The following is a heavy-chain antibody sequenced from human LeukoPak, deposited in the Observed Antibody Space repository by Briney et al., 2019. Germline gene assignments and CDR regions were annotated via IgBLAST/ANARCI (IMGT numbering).Heavy chain of an antibody. D-gene: IGHD6-13*01. CDR3: ARSGAAGTQTYYYYYGMDV. CDR2: IYYSGST. Sequence: SETLSLTCTVSGGSISSSSYYWGWIRQPPGKGLEWIGSIYYSGSTYYNPSLKSRVTISVDTSKNQFSLKLSSVTAADTAVYYCARSGAAGTQTYYYYYGMDVWGQGTTVTVSS. J-gene: IGHJ6*02. V-gene: IGHV4-39*01. CDR1: GGSISSSSYY.